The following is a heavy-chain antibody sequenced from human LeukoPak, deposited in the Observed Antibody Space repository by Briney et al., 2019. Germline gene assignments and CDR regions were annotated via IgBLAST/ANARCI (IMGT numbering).Heavy chain of an antibody. D-gene: IGHD4-23*01. CDR2: ISYDGSNK. V-gene: IGHV3-30-3*02. CDR3: AKSVAASYYYMDV. Sequence: GGSLRLSCAASGFTFSSYAMHWVRQAPGKGLEWVAVISYDGSNKYYADSVKGRFTISRDNSKNTLYLQMNSLRSDDSAVYYCAKSVAASYYYMDVWGKGTTVTVSS. J-gene: IGHJ6*03. CDR1: GFTFSSYA.